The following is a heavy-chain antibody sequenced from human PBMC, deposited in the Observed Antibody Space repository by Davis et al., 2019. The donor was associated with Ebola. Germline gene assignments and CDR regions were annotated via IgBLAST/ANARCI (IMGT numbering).Heavy chain of an antibody. CDR1: GFTFSSYA. V-gene: IGHV4-34*01. CDR2: INHSGST. J-gene: IGHJ4*02. CDR3: ARHSDCGSRKCTFDY. D-gene: IGHD2-2*01. Sequence: GSLRLSCAASGFTFSSYAMSWIRQPPGKGLEWIGEINHSGSTNYNPSLKSRVTMSVDTSKNQFSLKVSSVTAADTAVFYCARHSDCGSRKCTFDYWGQGILVTVSS.